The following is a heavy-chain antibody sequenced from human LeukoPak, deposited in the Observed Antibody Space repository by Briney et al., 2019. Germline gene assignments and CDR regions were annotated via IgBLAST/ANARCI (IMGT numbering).Heavy chain of an antibody. D-gene: IGHD3-10*01. Sequence: SGTLSLTCAVSGGSISSSNWWSWIRQPAGQGLEWIGRVFTSGNTNYNPSLESRVTISLDTSKDRFSLKLSSVTAADTAFYYCARESATSGSSDWGQGTLVTVSS. CDR2: VFTSGNT. J-gene: IGHJ4*02. V-gene: IGHV4-61*02. CDR1: GGSISSSNW. CDR3: ARESATSGSSD.